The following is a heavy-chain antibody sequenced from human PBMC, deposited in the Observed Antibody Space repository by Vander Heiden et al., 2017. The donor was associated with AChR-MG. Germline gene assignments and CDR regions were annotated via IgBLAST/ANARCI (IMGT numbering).Heavy chain of an antibody. CDR1: GYTFTSYG. V-gene: IGHV1-18*01. D-gene: IGHD2-2*01. CDR2: ISAYNGNT. CDR3: ARGGYCSSTSCDNWFDP. J-gene: IGHJ5*02. Sequence: QVQLVQSGAEVQKPGASVKVSCKASGYTFTSYGISWVRQAPGQGLEWMGWISAYNGNTDYAQKLQGRVTMTTGTSTSTAYMELRSLRSDDTAVYYCARGGYCSSTSCDNWFDPWGQGTLVTVSS.